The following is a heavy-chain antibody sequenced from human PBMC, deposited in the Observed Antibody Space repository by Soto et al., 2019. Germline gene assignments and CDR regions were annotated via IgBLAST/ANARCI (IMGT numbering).Heavy chain of an antibody. D-gene: IGHD3-3*01. V-gene: IGHV3-53*01. CDR1: GFTVSSNY. CDR3: ALKRDDFWSGLGYYYYGMDV. Sequence: EVQLVESGGGLIQPGGSLRLSCAASGFTVSSNYMSWVRQAPGKGLEWVSVIYSGGSTYYADSVKGRFTISRDNSKNTLYLQMNSLRAEDTAVYYCALKRDDFWSGLGYYYYGMDVWGQGTTVTVSS. J-gene: IGHJ6*02. CDR2: IYSGGST.